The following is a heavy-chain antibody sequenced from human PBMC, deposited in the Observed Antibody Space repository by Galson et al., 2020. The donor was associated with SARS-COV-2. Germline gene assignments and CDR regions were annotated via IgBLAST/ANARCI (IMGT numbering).Heavy chain of an antibody. CDR1: GGSFRNYY. D-gene: IGHD2-15*01. J-gene: IGHJ4*02. CDR2: INHRGST. Sequence: SQTLSLTCAVYGGSFRNYYWTWLRQSPEKGLEWLGEINHRGSTNYNPSLKSRVAMSVDASKNQFSLKLSSVTAADTAVYYCATYSVVVVAPTPLRADYWGQGTLVTVSS. CDR3: ATYSVVVVAPTPLRADY. V-gene: IGHV4-34*01.